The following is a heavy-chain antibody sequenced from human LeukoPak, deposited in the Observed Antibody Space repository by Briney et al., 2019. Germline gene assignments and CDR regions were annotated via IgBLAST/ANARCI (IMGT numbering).Heavy chain of an antibody. CDR3: AKDHLGG. Sequence: PGRSLRLSCAASGFTFSSYRMHWVRQAPGKGLEWVALISYDGSNKYYADSVKGRFTISRDNSKNTLYLQMNSLRTEDTAVYYCAKDHLGGGGQGTMVTVSS. J-gene: IGHJ3*01. CDR2: ISYDGSNK. CDR1: GFTFSSYR. V-gene: IGHV3-30*18.